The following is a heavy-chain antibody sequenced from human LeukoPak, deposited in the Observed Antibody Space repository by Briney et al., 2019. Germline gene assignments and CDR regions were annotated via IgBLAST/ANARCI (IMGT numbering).Heavy chain of an antibody. CDR1: GGSISSYY. CDR3: ARHMYYYDSSGYFDY. D-gene: IGHD3-22*01. J-gene: IGHJ4*02. Sequence: SETLSLTCTVSGGSISSYYWSWIRQPPGKGLEWIGYIYYSGSTNYNPSLKSRVTISVDTSKNQFFLKLSSVTAADTAVYYCARHMYYYDSSGYFDYWGQGTLVTVSS. CDR2: IYYSGST. V-gene: IGHV4-59*08.